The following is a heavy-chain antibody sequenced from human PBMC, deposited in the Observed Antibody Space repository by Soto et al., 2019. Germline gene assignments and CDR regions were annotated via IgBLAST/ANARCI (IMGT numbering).Heavy chain of an antibody. CDR3: ARRCSGSYYAH. Sequence: EVQLLESGGGLVQPGGSLRLSCAASGFTFSSYAMRWVRQAPVKGLEWVSAISGSGGSTYYADSVKGRFTISRDYSKNTLYRQMNYVGAEDPAVYNSARRCSGSYYAHWGQGTVVSVYS. V-gene: IGHV3-23*01. J-gene: IGHJ4*02. CDR1: GFTFSSYA. CDR2: ISGSGGST. D-gene: IGHD1-26*01.